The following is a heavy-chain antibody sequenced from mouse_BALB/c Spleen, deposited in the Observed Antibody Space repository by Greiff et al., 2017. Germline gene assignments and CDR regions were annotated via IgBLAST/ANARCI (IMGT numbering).Heavy chain of an antibody. CDR1: GFTFSSFG. CDR3: ARTYGGAMDY. J-gene: IGHJ4*01. V-gene: IGHV5-17*02. CDR2: ISSGSSTI. D-gene: IGHD1-1*01. Sequence: EVMLVESGGGLVQPGGSRKLSCAASGFTFSSFGMHWVRQAPEKGLEWVAYISSGSSTIYYADTVKGRFTISRDNPKNTLFLQMTSLRSEDTAMYYCARTYGGAMDYWGQGTSVTVSS.